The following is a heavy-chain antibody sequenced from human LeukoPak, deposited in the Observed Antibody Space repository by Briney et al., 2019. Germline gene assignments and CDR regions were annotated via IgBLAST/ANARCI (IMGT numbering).Heavy chain of an antibody. J-gene: IGHJ5*02. D-gene: IGHD3-10*01. V-gene: IGHV1-2*02. CDR3: ARARKDGSGRGNWFDP. CDR2: INPNSGGT. CDR1: GYTFNGYY. Sequence: ASVKVSCKASGYTFNGYYMHWVRQAPGQGLEWMGWINPNSGGTNYAQKFQGRVTMTRDTSISTAYMELSRLRSDDTAVYYCARARKDGSGRGNWFDPWGQGTLVTVSS.